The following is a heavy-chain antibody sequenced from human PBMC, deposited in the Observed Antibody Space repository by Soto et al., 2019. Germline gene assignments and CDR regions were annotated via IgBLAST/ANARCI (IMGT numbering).Heavy chain of an antibody. Sequence: SETLSLTCTVSGGSIRSYYWSWIRQPPGKGLEWIGYVYHSGTTNYNPSLKSRVTISVDTSKSQFSLKLTSVTAADTAVYYCARDADDCGGNSPTFDIWGQGTMVTVSS. V-gene: IGHV4-59*01. D-gene: IGHD4-17*01. CDR2: VYHSGTT. J-gene: IGHJ3*02. CDR3: ARDADDCGGNSPTFDI. CDR1: GGSIRSYY.